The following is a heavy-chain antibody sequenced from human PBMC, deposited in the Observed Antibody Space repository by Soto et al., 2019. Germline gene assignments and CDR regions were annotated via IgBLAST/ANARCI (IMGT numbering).Heavy chain of an antibody. D-gene: IGHD6-13*01. CDR1: GGSFSGYY. V-gene: IGHV4-34*01. CDR3: AREKQQPPPDAFDI. Sequence: SETLSLTCAVYGGSFSGYYWSWIRQPPGKGLEWIGEINHSGSTNYNPSLKSRVTISVDTSKNQFSLKLSSVTAADTAVYYCAREKQQPPPDAFDIWGQGTMVTVSS. J-gene: IGHJ3*02. CDR2: INHSGST.